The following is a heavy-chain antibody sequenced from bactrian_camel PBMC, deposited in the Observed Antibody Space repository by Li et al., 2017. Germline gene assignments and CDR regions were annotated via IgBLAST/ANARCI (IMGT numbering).Heavy chain of an antibody. V-gene: IGHV3S55*01. CDR3: AADPRYGLGIHPLGEYEYNY. CDR2: ISTDGST. Sequence: HVQLVESGGGSVQSGGSLRLSCAASGLSVSEVDMGWYRLAPGSECELVSSISTDGSTYYADSVKGRFTISKDNAKNTLYLQMNSLKPEDTAMYYCAADPRYGLGIHPLGEYEYNYWGQGTQVTVS. J-gene: IGHJ4*01. CDR1: GLSVSEVD. D-gene: IGHD5*01.